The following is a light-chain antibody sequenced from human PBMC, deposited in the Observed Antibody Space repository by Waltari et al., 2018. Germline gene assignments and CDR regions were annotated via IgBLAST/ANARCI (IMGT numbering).Light chain of an antibody. CDR1: ESVLYSSNSKNY. Sequence: VVTQYPASLPLSLVERATIHCKSSESVLYSSNSKNYLAWDQQKPGQPPKLLIYWASTRESGVPDRFRGSGSGTSFSLTISNLQAEDVAVYYCQQYFGNPRTFGQGTRVEIK. V-gene: IGKV4-1*01. CDR2: WAS. CDR3: QQYFGNPRT. J-gene: IGKJ1*01.